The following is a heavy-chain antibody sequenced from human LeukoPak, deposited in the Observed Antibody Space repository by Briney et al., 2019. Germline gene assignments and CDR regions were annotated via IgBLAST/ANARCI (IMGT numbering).Heavy chain of an antibody. J-gene: IGHJ4*02. D-gene: IGHD3-9*01. Sequence: PGGSLRLSCAAPGFTFSSYEMNWVRQAPGKGLEWVSYISSSGSTIYYADSVKGRFTISRDNAKNSLYLQMNSLRAEDTAVYYCARDRRDILTGYYMRFDYWGQGTLVNVSS. CDR2: ISSSGSTI. CDR1: GFTFSSYE. V-gene: IGHV3-48*03. CDR3: ARDRRDILTGYYMRFDY.